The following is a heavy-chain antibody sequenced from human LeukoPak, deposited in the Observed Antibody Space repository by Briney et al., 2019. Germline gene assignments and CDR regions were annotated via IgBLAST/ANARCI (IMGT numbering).Heavy chain of an antibody. V-gene: IGHV3-30*02. Sequence: GGSLRLSCVASGFRFSSSDMHWVRQAPGKGLEWVTFIRYDGSDEYYIDSVKGRFTISRDNSKNTLYLQMNSLRAEDTAVYYCAKSLYSNGDAFDIWGQGTMVTVSS. CDR3: AKSLYSNGDAFDI. D-gene: IGHD6-19*01. CDR2: IRYDGSDE. CDR1: GFRFSSSD. J-gene: IGHJ3*02.